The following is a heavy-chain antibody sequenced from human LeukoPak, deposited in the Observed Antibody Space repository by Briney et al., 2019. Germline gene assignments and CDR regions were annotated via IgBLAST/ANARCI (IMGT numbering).Heavy chain of an antibody. D-gene: IGHD3-22*01. CDR3: ATTEMDYYDSSGYTI. CDR1: GGSISSYY. V-gene: IGHV4-59*01. Sequence: SETLSLTCTVSGGSISSYYWSWIWQPPGKGLEWIGYIYYGGSTNYNPSLKSRVTISVDTSKNQFSLKLSSVTAADTAVYYCATTEMDYYDSSGYTIRGQGTMVTVSS. CDR2: IYYGGST. J-gene: IGHJ3*02.